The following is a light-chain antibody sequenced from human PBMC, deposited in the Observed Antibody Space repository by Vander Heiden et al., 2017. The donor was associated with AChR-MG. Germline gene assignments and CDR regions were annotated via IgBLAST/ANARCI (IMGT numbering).Light chain of an antibody. V-gene: IGKV3-11*01. CDR3: QQHSNWPPWT. Sequence: IVLTQSPATLSLSPGESATLSCRASQRVSSYLAWYQQKPGQAPRLLIYDASNRATGSPARFSGSGGGTDFTLTISSREPEDFAVYYCQQHSNWPPWTFGQGTKVEIK. CDR1: QRVSSY. CDR2: DAS. J-gene: IGKJ1*01.